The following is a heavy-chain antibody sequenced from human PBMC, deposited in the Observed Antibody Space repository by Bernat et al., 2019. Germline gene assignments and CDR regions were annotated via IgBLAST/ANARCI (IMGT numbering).Heavy chain of an antibody. V-gene: IGHV3-73*02. J-gene: IGHJ6*02. Sequence: EVQLVESGGGLVQPGGSLKLSCAASGFTFSGSAMHWVRQASGKGLEWVGRIRSKANSYATAYAASVKGRFTISRDDSKNTAYLQMNSLKTEDTAVYYCTRQPDSSSSDSYYYYYGMDVWGQGTTVTVSS. D-gene: IGHD6-6*01. CDR1: GFTFSGSA. CDR3: TRQPDSSSSDSYYYYYGMDV. CDR2: IRSKANSYAT.